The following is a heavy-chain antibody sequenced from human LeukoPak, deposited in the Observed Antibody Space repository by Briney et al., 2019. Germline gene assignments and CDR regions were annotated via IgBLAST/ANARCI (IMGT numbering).Heavy chain of an antibody. Sequence: GGSLRLSCAASGFTFSNYWMNWVRHPPGKGLEWGAGIKQDGSETLYVDSVRGRFTISRDNAQNSLYLQMNSLRTEDTAVYYCARAQYNSSPAYWGQGTLVTVSS. D-gene: IGHD6-13*01. CDR3: ARAQYNSSPAY. J-gene: IGHJ4*02. V-gene: IGHV3-7*01. CDR1: GFTFSNYW. CDR2: IKQDGSET.